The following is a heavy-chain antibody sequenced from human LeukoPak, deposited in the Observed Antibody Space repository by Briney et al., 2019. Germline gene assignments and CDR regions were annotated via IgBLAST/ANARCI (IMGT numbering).Heavy chain of an antibody. Sequence: GGSLRLSCAASGFTFSSYGMSWVRQAPGRGLEWVAFIRYDGSNKYDADSVKGRFTISRDNSKNTLYLQINSLRAEDTAVYYCAKGPPGVAVAVDYWGQGTLVTVSS. J-gene: IGHJ4*02. CDR3: AKGPPGVAVAVDY. D-gene: IGHD6-19*01. V-gene: IGHV3-30*02. CDR1: GFTFSSYG. CDR2: IRYDGSNK.